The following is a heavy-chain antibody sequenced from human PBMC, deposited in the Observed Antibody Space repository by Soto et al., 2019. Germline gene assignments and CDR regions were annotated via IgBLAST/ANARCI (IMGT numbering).Heavy chain of an antibody. J-gene: IGHJ4*02. CDR1: GFTFDDYT. CDR2: ISWDGGST. D-gene: IGHD3-9*01. Sequence: EVQLVESGGVVVQPGGSLRLSCAASGFTFDDYTMHWVRQAPGKGLEWVSLISWDGGSTYYADSVKGRFTISRDNSKNSLYLQMNSLRTEDTALYYCAKEGDILTGYSNFDYWGQGTLVTVSS. CDR3: AKEGDILTGYSNFDY. V-gene: IGHV3-43*01.